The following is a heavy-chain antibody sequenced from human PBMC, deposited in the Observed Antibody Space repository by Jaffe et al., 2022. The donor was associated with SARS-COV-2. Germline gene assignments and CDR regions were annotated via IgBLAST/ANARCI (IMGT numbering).Heavy chain of an antibody. Sequence: QVQLQESGPGLVKPSQTLSLTCTVSGGSISSGGYYWSWIRQHPGKGLEWIGYIYYSGSTYYNPSLKSRVTISVDTSKNQFSLKLSSVTAADTAVYYCARGQLWSPETTRFDPWGQGTLVTVSS. CDR2: IYYSGST. CDR1: GGSISSGGYY. V-gene: IGHV4-31*03. CDR3: ARGQLWSPETTRFDP. J-gene: IGHJ5*02. D-gene: IGHD5-18*01.